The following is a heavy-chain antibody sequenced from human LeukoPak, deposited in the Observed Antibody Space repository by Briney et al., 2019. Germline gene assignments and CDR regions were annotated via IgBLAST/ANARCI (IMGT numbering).Heavy chain of an antibody. CDR1: GFTFSSCS. Sequence: GGSLRLSCAVSGFTFSSCSMNWVRQAPGKGLVWVSRINSEGSTISYADSVKGRFTISRDNAKNTLFLQMNSLRAEDTAVYYCARISSDSISYYDHWGQGTLVTVSS. D-gene: IGHD3-22*01. V-gene: IGHV3-74*01. J-gene: IGHJ4*02. CDR3: ARISSDSISYYDH. CDR2: INSEGSTI.